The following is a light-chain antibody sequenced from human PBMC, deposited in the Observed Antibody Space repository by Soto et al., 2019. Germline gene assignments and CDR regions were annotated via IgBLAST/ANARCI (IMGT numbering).Light chain of an antibody. V-gene: IGKV3-15*01. CDR3: QQYNKWPPLT. CDR2: GAS. J-gene: IGKJ4*01. CDR1: RSVGTN. Sequence: EVVMTQSPATQSVSPGERATLSCRASRSVGTNLAWYQQKPGQAPRLLIYGASTRATGIPARFSGSGSGTEFTLTISSLQSEDLAVYYCQQYNKWPPLTFGGGTKVEIK.